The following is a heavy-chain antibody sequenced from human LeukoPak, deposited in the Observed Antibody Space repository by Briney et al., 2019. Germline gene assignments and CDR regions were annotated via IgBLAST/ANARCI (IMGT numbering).Heavy chain of an antibody. Sequence: GGSLRLSCAASGFTVSSKYMSWVRQAPGKGLEWVSYISSSAGTIYYADSVKGRFTISRDNAKNSLYPQMNSLRAEDTAVYYCARVRVATIFDYWGQGTLVTVSS. CDR1: GFTVSSKY. J-gene: IGHJ4*02. CDR3: ARVRVATIFDY. D-gene: IGHD5-12*01. CDR2: ISSSAGTI. V-gene: IGHV3-48*03.